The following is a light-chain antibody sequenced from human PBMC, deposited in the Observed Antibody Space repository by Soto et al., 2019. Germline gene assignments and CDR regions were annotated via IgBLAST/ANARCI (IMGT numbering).Light chain of an antibody. J-gene: IGKJ4*01. CDR3: QKYNSAPLT. CDR1: QGITDY. V-gene: IGKV1-27*01. CDR2: GAS. Sequence: DTQMTQSRSSLSASGGDRVTITCRASQGITDYVAWYQQKPGKVPKLLIYGASTLQSGVPSRFSGSGSGTDFTLTIDSLQIEDVATYYCQKYNSAPLTFGGGTKVDIK.